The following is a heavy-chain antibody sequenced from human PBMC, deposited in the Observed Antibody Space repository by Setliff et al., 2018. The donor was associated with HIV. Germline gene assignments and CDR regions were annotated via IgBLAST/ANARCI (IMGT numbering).Heavy chain of an antibody. CDR3: ASRGVLTPSDAFDI. CDR2: ISHSSSKI. CDR1: GFSFSDYS. V-gene: IGHV3-21*06. J-gene: IGHJ3*02. Sequence: GGSLRLSCVASGFSFSDYSMNWVRRAPGKGLEWLASISHSSSKIFYADSVRGRFYISRDNAENSLFLEMTSLRVDDTAVYSCASRGVLTPSDAFDIWGRGTMVTVSS. D-gene: IGHD2-21*02.